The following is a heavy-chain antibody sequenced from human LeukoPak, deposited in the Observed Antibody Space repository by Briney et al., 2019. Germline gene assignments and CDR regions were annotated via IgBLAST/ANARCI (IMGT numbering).Heavy chain of an antibody. Sequence: GGSLRLSCAVSGITLSNYGMSWVRQAPGKGLEWVAGISGSGGATNYADSVKGRFTISRDNPKNTLYLQMNSLRVEDTAVYYCAKTTAGYSSGRYPGWPVDYWGQGTLVTVSS. CDR2: ISGSGGAT. J-gene: IGHJ4*02. D-gene: IGHD6-19*01. CDR1: GITLSNYG. V-gene: IGHV3-23*01. CDR3: AKTTAGYSSGRYPGWPVDY.